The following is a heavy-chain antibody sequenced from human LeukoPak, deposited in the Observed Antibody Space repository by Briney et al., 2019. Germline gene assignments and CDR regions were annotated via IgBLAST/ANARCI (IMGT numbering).Heavy chain of an antibody. CDR1: GESISGFY. V-gene: IGHV3-23*01. D-gene: IGHD5-24*01. CDR3: AKSGYNRFDY. CDR2: ISGSGSGGST. Sequence: ETLSLTCTVSGESISGFYWTWIRQPPGKGLEWVSSISGSGSGGSTYYADSVKGRFTISRDNSKNTLYLQMNSLRAEDTAVYYCAKSGYNRFDYWGQGTLVTVSS. J-gene: IGHJ4*02.